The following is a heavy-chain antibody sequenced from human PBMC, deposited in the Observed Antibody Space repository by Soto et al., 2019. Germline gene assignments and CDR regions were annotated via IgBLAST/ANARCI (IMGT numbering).Heavy chain of an antibody. Sequence: EVQLLESGGGLVQPGGSLRLSCAASGFIFTNYAMNWVRQAPGKGLEWVSSISGSGGSVYYADSVKGRFTISRDNSENTVYLQMSSLRADDAAVYYCAKDPVVSSTSSWFYFDYWGRGPLVTVSS. CDR2: ISGSGGSV. CDR3: AKDPVVSSTSSWFYFDY. J-gene: IGHJ4*02. V-gene: IGHV3-23*01. D-gene: IGHD6-13*01. CDR1: GFIFTNYA.